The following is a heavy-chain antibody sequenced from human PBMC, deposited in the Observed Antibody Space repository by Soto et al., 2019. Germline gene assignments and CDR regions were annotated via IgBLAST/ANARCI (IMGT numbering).Heavy chain of an antibody. CDR2: IYYRGST. CDR3: ASPAGADHTFDY. V-gene: IGHV4-39*01. Sequence: QLQLQESGPGLVKPSETLSLTCAVCGGSITSSSYYWGWIRQAPGRGLEWIGTIYYRGSTYYNPSLESRVSISADTSKNQLSLNLRSVTAADTAVYYCASPAGADHTFDYWGQGIQVTVSS. CDR1: GGSITSSSYY. J-gene: IGHJ4*02.